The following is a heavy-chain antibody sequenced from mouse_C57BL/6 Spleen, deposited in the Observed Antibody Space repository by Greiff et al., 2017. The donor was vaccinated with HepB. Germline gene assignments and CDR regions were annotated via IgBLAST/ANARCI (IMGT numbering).Heavy chain of an antibody. CDR2: IDPSDSYT. V-gene: IGHV1-50*01. Sequence: QVQLQQPGAELVKPGASVKLSCKASGYTFTSYWMQWVNQRPGQGLEWIGEIDPSDSYTNYNQKFKGKATLTVDTSSSTAYMQLSSLTSEDSAVYYCAGEGINYDFDYWGQGPTLTVAS. J-gene: IGHJ2*01. CDR3: AGEGINYDFDY. CDR1: GYTFTSYW. D-gene: IGHD2-1*01.